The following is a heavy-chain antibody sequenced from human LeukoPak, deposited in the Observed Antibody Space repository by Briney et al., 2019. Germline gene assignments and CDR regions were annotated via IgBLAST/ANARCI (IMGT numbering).Heavy chain of an antibody. J-gene: IGHJ4*02. CDR1: GFTFDDYA. CDR3: AKDSRAVAGDFGY. D-gene: IGHD6-19*01. Sequence: GGSLRLSCAASGFTFDDYAMHWVRQAPGKGLEWVSGISWNSGSIGYADSVKGRFTISRDNAKNSLYLQMNSLRAEDMALYYCAKDSRAVAGDFGYWGQGTLVTVSS. CDR2: ISWNSGSI. V-gene: IGHV3-9*03.